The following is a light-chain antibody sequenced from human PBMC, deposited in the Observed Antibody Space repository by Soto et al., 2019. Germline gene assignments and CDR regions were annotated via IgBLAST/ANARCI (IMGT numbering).Light chain of an antibody. CDR1: QGISNA. CDR2: DAS. CDR3: QQFNGFPT. Sequence: AIQLTQSPSSLSASVGDTVTITCRASQGISNALAWYQQIPGKPPKLLIYDASTLESGVPSRFSGSGSGTDFTLTIRSLQAGDFATYYCQQFNGFPTFGQGTRLEIQ. V-gene: IGKV1-13*02. J-gene: IGKJ5*01.